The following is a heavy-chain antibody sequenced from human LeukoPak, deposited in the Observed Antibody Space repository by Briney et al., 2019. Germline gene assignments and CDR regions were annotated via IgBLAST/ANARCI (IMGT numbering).Heavy chain of an antibody. V-gene: IGHV1-2*02. CDR2: INPNSGGT. CDR1: GYTFTGYY. D-gene: IGHD3-22*01. Sequence: GASVKVSCKASGYTFTGYYIHWVRQAPGQGLEWMGWINPNSGGTNYAQKFQGRVTMTRDTSISTAYMELSRLRSDDTAVYYCARAGSSGYYLQYLQHWGQGTLVTVSS. CDR3: ARAGSSGYYLQYLQH. J-gene: IGHJ1*01.